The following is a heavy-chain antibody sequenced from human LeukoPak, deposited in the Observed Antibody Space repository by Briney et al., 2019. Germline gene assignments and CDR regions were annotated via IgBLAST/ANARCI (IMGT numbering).Heavy chain of an antibody. CDR1: GFFFCAYA. J-gene: IGHJ6*03. V-gene: IGHV3-49*03. CDR2: IRSKTYGGAI. Sequence: GGSLRLSCTTSGFFFCAYAMNWFRQAPGKGLEWVGFIRSKTYGGAIEYAASVKGRFTISRDDSEGIAYLQMNSLKTEDTAVYYCARDQLGGDPDDYYYYYMDVWGKGTTVTVSS. CDR3: ARDQLGGDPDDYYYYYMDV. D-gene: IGHD4-17*01.